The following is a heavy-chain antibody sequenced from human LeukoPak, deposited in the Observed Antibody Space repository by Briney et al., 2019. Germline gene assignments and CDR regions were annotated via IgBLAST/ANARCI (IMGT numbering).Heavy chain of an antibody. Sequence: GGSLRLSCAASGFTVSNNYMSWVRQAPGEGLEWVSVIYSGGNTYLTDSVKGRFTISRDSSKNTLYLQMNSLRAEDTAVYYCATMGTSGWSFDSWGQGTLVTVSS. D-gene: IGHD6-19*01. CDR3: ATMGTSGWSFDS. CDR2: IYSGGNT. J-gene: IGHJ4*02. CDR1: GFTVSNNY. V-gene: IGHV3-53*01.